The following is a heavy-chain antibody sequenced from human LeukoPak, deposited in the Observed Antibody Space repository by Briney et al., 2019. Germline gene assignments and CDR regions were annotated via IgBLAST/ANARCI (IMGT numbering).Heavy chain of an antibody. CDR3: ARDYIAAAGTLDY. CDR2: IWYDGSNK. V-gene: IGHV3-33*08. J-gene: IGHJ4*02. D-gene: IGHD6-13*01. Sequence: GSLRLSCAASGFTFSSYGMHWVRQAPGKGLEWVAVIWYDGSNKYYADSVKGRFTISRDNSKNTLYLQMNSLRAEDTAVYYCARDYIAAAGTLDYWGQGTLVTVSS. CDR1: GFTFSSYG.